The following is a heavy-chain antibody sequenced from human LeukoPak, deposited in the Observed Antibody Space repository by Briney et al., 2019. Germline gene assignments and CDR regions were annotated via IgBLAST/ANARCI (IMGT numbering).Heavy chain of an antibody. CDR3: ARQRADYFYHYLDV. CDR2: VYYGGNT. J-gene: IGHJ6*03. Sequence: SETLSLTCTVSDGSISSSSYYWDWIRQPPGKGLEWIGNVYYGGNTFYNSSLESRVTISVDMSKNQFSLKLTSLTAADTAVYYCARQRADYFYHYLDVWGKGTSVTGSS. V-gene: IGHV4-39*01. CDR1: DGSISSSSYY.